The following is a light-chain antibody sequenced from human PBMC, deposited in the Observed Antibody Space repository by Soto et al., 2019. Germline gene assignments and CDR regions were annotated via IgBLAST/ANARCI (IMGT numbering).Light chain of an antibody. V-gene: IGKV1-39*01. Sequence: DIQLTQSPSSLSASVGDRVTITCRASQSIRSYLNWYQQKPGKAPKLLIYAASSLQTGVSSRFSGSGSGTDFTLTISNLQPEDFATYYCQQTSSTPTFGGGSMVAI. J-gene: IGKJ4*01. CDR1: QSIRSY. CDR3: QQTSSTPT. CDR2: AAS.